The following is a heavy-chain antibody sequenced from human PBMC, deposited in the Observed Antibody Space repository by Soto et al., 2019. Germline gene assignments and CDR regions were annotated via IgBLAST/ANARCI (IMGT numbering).Heavy chain of an antibody. D-gene: IGHD6-13*01. CDR2: ISSSSSYT. Sequence: CAASGFTFSSYSMNWVRQAPGKGLEWVSSISSSSSYTYYADSVKGRFTISRDNSKNTLYLQMNSLRAEDTAVYYCAKDQGSSWYEIDYWGQGTLVTVSS. CDR3: AKDQGSSWYEIDY. J-gene: IGHJ4*02. CDR1: GFTFSSYS. V-gene: IGHV3-21*04.